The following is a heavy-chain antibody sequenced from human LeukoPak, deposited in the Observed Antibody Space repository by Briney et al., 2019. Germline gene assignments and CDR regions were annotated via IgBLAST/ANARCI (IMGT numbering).Heavy chain of an antibody. CDR1: GYTFTIHD. Sequence: ASVKVSFKASGYTFTIHDLNWVRQATGQGLEWMGWMNPNTGNTGYAQKFQGRVTMTRDTSISTAYMELSSLRSDDTAVYYCARRDCSSTSCYLGVDHWGQGTLVTVSS. CDR2: MNPNTGNT. CDR3: ARRDCSSTSCYLGVDH. D-gene: IGHD2-2*01. J-gene: IGHJ4*02. V-gene: IGHV1-8*01.